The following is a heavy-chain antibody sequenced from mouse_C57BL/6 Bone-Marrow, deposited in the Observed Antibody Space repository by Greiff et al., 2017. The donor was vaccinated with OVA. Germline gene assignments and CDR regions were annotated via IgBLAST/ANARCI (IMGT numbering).Heavy chain of an antibody. CDR3: STSQATREDY. CDR1: GFTFSDYG. Sequence: EVKVVESGGGLVKPGGSLKLSCAASGFTFSDYGMHWVRQAPEKGLEWVAYISSGSSTIYYADKVKGRFTISSDNAKNTLFLQMTSLRSEDTAMYYCSTSQATREDYWGQGTSVTVSS. J-gene: IGHJ4*01. V-gene: IGHV5-17*01. CDR2: ISSGSSTI. D-gene: IGHD3-2*02.